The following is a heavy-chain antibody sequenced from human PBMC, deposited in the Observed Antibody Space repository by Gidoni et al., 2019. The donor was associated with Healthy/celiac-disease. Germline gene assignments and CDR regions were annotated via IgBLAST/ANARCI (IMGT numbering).Heavy chain of an antibody. Sequence: EVQLVESGGGLVPPGGSLRLSCAASGFTFSSSSMNWVRQAPGKGLEWVSYISSSSSTIYYADSVKGRFTISRDNAKNSLYLQMNSLRDEDTAVYYCARDTYSSGWADYYYYYGMDVWGQGTTVTVSS. D-gene: IGHD6-19*01. J-gene: IGHJ6*02. CDR1: GFTFSSSS. CDR2: ISSSSSTI. V-gene: IGHV3-48*02. CDR3: ARDTYSSGWADYYYYYGMDV.